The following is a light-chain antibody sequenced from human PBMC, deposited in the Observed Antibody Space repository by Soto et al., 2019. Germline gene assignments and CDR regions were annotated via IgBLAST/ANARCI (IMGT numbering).Light chain of an antibody. CDR1: QSFSSS. J-gene: IGKJ4*01. Sequence: EIVLTQSPATLSLSPGERATLSCRASQSFSSSLAWYQQKPGQAPRLLIYDASNRATGIPARFSGSGSGTDFTLTISSLEPEDFAVYYCQQRSTWPLTLGGGTKVEIK. CDR2: DAS. V-gene: IGKV3-11*01. CDR3: QQRSTWPLT.